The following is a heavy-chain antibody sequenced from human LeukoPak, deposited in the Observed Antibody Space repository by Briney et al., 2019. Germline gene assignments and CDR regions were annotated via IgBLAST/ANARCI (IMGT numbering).Heavy chain of an antibody. J-gene: IGHJ6*02. V-gene: IGHV3-23*01. D-gene: IGHD6-13*01. Sequence: GGSLRLSCAASGFTFSSYAMSWVRQAPGKGLEWVSAISGSGGSTYYADSVKGRFTISRDNSKNTLYLQMNGLRAEDTAVYYCAKDRAAAGTGVRDYYYYYGMDVWGQGTTVTVSS. CDR3: AKDRAAAGTGVRDYYYYYGMDV. CDR2: ISGSGGST. CDR1: GFTFSSYA.